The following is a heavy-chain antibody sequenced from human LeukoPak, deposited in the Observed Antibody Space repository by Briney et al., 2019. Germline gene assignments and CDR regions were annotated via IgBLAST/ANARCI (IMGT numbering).Heavy chain of an antibody. Sequence: GGSLRLSCEASGLAFSSYAMSWVRQGPGKGLEWVSGISSIGGTTYYADSVKGRFTISRDNSKNTLYLQMNSLRAEDTAVYYCAKDFSSWGPSGMDVWGQGTTVTVSS. CDR1: GLAFSSYA. V-gene: IGHV3-23*01. CDR3: AKDFSSWGPSGMDV. D-gene: IGHD1-26*01. J-gene: IGHJ6*02. CDR2: ISSIGGTT.